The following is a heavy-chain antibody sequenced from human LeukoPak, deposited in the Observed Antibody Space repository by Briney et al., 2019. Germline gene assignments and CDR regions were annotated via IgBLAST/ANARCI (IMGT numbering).Heavy chain of an antibody. J-gene: IGHJ4*02. D-gene: IGHD1-7*01. V-gene: IGHV4-4*07. Sequence: SETLSLTCTVSGGSISNYYWSWIRQPAGKGLEWIGRIYTSGSTNYNPSLKSRVTISVDTSKNQFSLKLSSVTAADTAVYYCARHSTPGNFDDYWGQGTLVTVSS. CDR3: ARHSTPGNFDDY. CDR1: GGSISNYY. CDR2: IYTSGST.